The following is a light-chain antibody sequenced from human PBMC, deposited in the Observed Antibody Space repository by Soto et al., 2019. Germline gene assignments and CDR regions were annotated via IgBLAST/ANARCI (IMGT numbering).Light chain of an antibody. CDR2: EVR. CDR1: SRDVGAYNY. CDR3: SAYTTSNTLV. J-gene: IGLJ1*01. V-gene: IGLV2-14*01. Sequence: QSALTQPATVSGSPGQSITISCTGTSRDVGAYNYVSWYQQNAGKAPKLMIYEVRNRPSGVSNRFSGSKSGNTASLTISGLQAEDEADYYCSAYTTSNTLVFGTGTKVTVL.